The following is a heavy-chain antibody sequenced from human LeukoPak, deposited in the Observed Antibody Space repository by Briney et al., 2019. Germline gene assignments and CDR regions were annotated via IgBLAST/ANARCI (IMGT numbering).Heavy chain of an antibody. CDR3: AGSGSSIPYFDY. D-gene: IGHD1-26*01. V-gene: IGHV4-4*07. J-gene: IGHJ4*02. Sequence: PSETLSLTCTVSGGSISSYYWSRIRQPAGKGLEWIGRIYTSGSTNYNPSLKSRVTMSVDTSKNQFSLKLSSVTAADTAVYYCAGSGSSIPYFDYWGQGTLVTVSS. CDR2: IYTSGST. CDR1: GGSISSYY.